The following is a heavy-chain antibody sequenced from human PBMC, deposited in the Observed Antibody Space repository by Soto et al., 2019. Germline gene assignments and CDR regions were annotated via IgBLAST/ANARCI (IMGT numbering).Heavy chain of an antibody. J-gene: IGHJ3*02. CDR1: GFTFNTHG. D-gene: IGHD3-10*01. CDR2: IWYDGSQR. V-gene: IGHV3-33*01. Sequence: GGSLRLSCAASGFTFNTHGMHWVRQAPGKGLEWVAVIWYDGSQRYYADFVRGRFTISRDNSQNTLYLQMNSLRAEDTAVYYCARVPGSGTYYDNRIANDAFDIWGQGTMVTVS. CDR3: ARVPGSGTYYDNRIANDAFDI.